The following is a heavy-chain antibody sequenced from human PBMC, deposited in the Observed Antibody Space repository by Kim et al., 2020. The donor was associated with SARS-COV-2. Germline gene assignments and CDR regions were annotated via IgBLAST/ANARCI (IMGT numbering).Heavy chain of an antibody. J-gene: IGHJ6*01. CDR1: GFTFSHYA. CDR3: AIPPVRGVLGVMDV. V-gene: IGHV3-30*04. Sequence: GGSLRLSCAASGFTFSHYAFHWVRQVPGKGLEWVATISYDGSHKYYDESVKGRFTISRDDSKNILYLQMNSLRPDDTAVYYCAIPPVRGVLGVMDVWGQGATVTVSS. CDR2: ISYDGSHK. D-gene: IGHD3-10*01.